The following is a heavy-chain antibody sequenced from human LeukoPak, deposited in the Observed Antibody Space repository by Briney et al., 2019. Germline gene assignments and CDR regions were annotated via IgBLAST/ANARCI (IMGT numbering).Heavy chain of an antibody. Sequence: GESLKISCKGSGYNFTSYWIGWVRQMPGKGLEWMGIIYPGESDTRYSPSYQGRVTISADKSISTAYLQWSSLKASDTAMYYCARRDTAMATDYWGQGTLVTVSS. CDR1: GYNFTSYW. D-gene: IGHD5-18*01. V-gene: IGHV5-51*01. J-gene: IGHJ4*02. CDR3: ARRDTAMATDY. CDR2: IYPGESDT.